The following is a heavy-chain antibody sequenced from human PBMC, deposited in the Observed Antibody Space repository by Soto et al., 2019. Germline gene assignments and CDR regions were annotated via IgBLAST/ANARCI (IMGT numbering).Heavy chain of an antibody. CDR3: ARDGEGLGAITGTTGGMDV. CDR1: GFTFSSYA. V-gene: IGHV3-30-3*01. Sequence: GGSLRLSCAASGFTFSSYAMHWVRQAPGKGLGWVAVISYDGSNKYYADSVKGRFTISRDNSKNTLYLQMNSLRAEDTAVYYCARDGEGLGAITGTTGGMDVWGQGTTVTVSS. J-gene: IGHJ6*02. CDR2: ISYDGSNK. D-gene: IGHD1-7*01.